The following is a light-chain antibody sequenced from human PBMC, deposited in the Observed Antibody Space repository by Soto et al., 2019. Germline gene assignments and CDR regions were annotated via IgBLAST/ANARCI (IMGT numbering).Light chain of an antibody. J-gene: IGKJ5*01. CDR2: GAS. CDR3: QHRMNWPLT. Sequence: EIVLTQSPGILSLSPGERATLSCRASQSVSNDFLAWYQQKPGQAPRLLIYGASTRATDVPDRFSGSGSGADFTLSISRLEPEDFAVYYCQHRMNWPLTFGQGTRLEIK. CDR1: QSVSNDF. V-gene: IGKV3D-20*02.